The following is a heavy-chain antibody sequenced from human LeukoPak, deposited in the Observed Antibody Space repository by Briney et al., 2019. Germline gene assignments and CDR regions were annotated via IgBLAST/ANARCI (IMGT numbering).Heavy chain of an antibody. CDR3: AKDLRDGYNTYFDY. J-gene: IGHJ4*02. Sequence: PGGSLRLSCAASGFTFSSYGMHWVRQAPGKRLEWVAVIWYDGSNKYYADSVKGRFTISRDNSKNTLYLQMNSLRAEDTAVYYCAKDLRDGYNTYFDYWGQGTLVTVSS. CDR2: IWYDGSNK. D-gene: IGHD5-24*01. CDR1: GFTFSSYG. V-gene: IGHV3-33*06.